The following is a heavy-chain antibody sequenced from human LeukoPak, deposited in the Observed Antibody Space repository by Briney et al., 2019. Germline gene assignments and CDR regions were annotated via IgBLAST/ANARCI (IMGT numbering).Heavy chain of an antibody. D-gene: IGHD1-26*01. V-gene: IGHV4-30-2*01. CDR2: IYHSGST. Sequence: PSETLSLTCTVSGGSISSGGYYWSWIRQPPGKGLEWIGYIYHSGSTYYNPSLKSRVTISVDTSKNQFSLKLSSVTAADTAVYYCARVRDGGSLPTDAFDIWGQGTMVTVSS. J-gene: IGHJ3*02. CDR1: GGSISSGGYY. CDR3: ARVRDGGSLPTDAFDI.